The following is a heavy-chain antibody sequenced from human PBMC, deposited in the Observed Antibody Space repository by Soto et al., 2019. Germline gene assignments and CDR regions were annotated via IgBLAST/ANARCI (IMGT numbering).Heavy chain of an antibody. J-gene: IGHJ6*02. CDR1: GRSISSSSYY. V-gene: IGHV4-39*01. CDR3: ASIIPYSSGYHYYYGMDV. CDR2: IYYSGST. Sequence: SETLSLTCTVSGRSISSSSYYCGWIRQPPGKGLEWIGSIYYSGSTYYNPSLKSRVTISVDTSKNQFSLKLSSVTAADTAVYYCASIIPYSSGYHYYYGMDVWGQGTTVT. D-gene: IGHD3-22*01.